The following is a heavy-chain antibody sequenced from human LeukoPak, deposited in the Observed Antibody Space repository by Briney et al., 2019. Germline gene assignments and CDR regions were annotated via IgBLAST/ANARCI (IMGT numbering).Heavy chain of an antibody. V-gene: IGHV3-7*01. CDR2: IKQDGNEK. CDR3: ARGFYDGVNWFDP. CDR1: GFTFTSHW. Sequence: GSLRLSCGASGFTFTSHWMSWVRQAPGKGLEWVANIKQDGNEKYYVESVKGRFIISRDNAKNSLYLQMNSLRAEDTAVYYCARGFYDGVNWFDPWGQGTLVTVSS. D-gene: IGHD5/OR15-5a*01. J-gene: IGHJ5*02.